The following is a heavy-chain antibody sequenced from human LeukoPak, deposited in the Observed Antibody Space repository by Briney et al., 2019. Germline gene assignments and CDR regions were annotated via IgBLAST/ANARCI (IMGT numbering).Heavy chain of an antibody. CDR2: IKSKGDGETI. CDR3: SADLGHTMSRGVIVY. D-gene: IGHD3-10*01. J-gene: IGHJ4*02. CDR1: GFTFTNAW. Sequence: GGSLRLSCAASGFTFTNAWMSWVRQAPGKGLEWVGRIKSKGDGETIDNAAPVKGRFIMSREDSKAMMYLQMTSLNAEATAVYYCSADLGHTMSRGVIVYWGQGALVTVSS. V-gene: IGHV3-15*01.